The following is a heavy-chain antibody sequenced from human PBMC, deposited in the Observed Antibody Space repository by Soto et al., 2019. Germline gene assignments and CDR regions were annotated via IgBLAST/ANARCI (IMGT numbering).Heavy chain of an antibody. V-gene: IGHV3-23*01. CDR3: AKVSSSWYAGFFDL. CDR2: LSDSGGSI. CDR1: GFTFSRHA. D-gene: IGHD6-13*01. Sequence: EVQLLESGGGLVQPGGSLRLSCTASGFTFSRHAMTWVRQAPGKGLEWVSGLSDSGGSIYYADSVKGRFTISRDNSMNRLYRQMNTLRAEDTAIYYCAKVSSSWYAGFFDLWGQGTLVTVSS. J-gene: IGHJ4*02.